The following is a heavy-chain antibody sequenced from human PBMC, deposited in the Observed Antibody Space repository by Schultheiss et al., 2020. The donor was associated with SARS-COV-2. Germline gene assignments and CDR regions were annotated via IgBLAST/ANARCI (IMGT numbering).Heavy chain of an antibody. V-gene: IGHV3-30*02. CDR3: VKDLWSSSSGYFES. Sequence: GESLKISCAASGFTFSSYGMHWVRQAPGKGLEWVAVIWYDGSNKYYADSVKGRFTISRDNSKNTLYLQMNSVRGEDTAVYYCVKDLWSSSSGYFESWGQGTLVTVSS. D-gene: IGHD6-6*01. CDR1: GFTFSSYG. CDR2: IWYDGSNK. J-gene: IGHJ4*02.